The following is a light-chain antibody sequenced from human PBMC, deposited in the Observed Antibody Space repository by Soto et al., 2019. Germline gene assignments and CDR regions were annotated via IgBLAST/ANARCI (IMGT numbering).Light chain of an antibody. CDR3: QQFHTYPRT. CDR2: AAS. V-gene: IGKV1-9*01. Sequence: SFLSASVRDRVTITCRASQGITSDLAWYQQKPGKAPKLLIFAASTLQSGVPSRFSGSGSGTEFTLTISSLQPEDFATYWCQQFHTYPRTFGQGTKVDIK. CDR1: QGITSD. J-gene: IGKJ1*01.